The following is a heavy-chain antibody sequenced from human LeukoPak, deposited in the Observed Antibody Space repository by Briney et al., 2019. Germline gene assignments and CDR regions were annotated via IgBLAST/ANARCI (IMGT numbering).Heavy chain of an antibody. V-gene: IGHV1-2*02. CDR1: GGTFSSYA. CDR3: ARVEGIAVAPDY. J-gene: IGHJ4*02. D-gene: IGHD6-19*01. CDR2: INPNSGGT. Sequence: ASVKVSCKASGGTFSSYAISWVRQAPGQGLEWMGWINPNSGGTNYAQKFQGRVTMTRDTSISTAYMELRSLRSDDTAVYYCARVEGIAVAPDYWGQGTLVTVSS.